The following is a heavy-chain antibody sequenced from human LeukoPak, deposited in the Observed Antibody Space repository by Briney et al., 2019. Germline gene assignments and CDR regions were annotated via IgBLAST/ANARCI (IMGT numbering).Heavy chain of an antibody. V-gene: IGHV3-74*01. Sequence: GGSLRLSCAASGFTFTNHWMHWVRQAPGKGLVWVSRIRADGRETNHADSVKGRFTISRDNSENTLYLQMNSLGAEDTAVYYCGRDDVLGSGSVDYWGQGVLVTVSS. CDR3: GRDDVLGSGSVDY. CDR1: GFTFTNHW. D-gene: IGHD3-10*01. J-gene: IGHJ4*02. CDR2: IRADGRET.